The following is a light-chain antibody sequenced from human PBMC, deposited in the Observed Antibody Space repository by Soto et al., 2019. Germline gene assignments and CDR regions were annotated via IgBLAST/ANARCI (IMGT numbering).Light chain of an antibody. CDR3: QQYNSYWT. J-gene: IGKJ1*01. CDR2: DAS. CDR1: QSISTW. V-gene: IGKV1-5*01. Sequence: QMTQSPSTLSPSLGDRVTITCRASQSISTWLAWYQQKPGKAPKLLIYDASSLESGVPSRFSGSGSGTEFTLTISSLQPDDFATYYCQQYNSYWTFGQGTKVDIK.